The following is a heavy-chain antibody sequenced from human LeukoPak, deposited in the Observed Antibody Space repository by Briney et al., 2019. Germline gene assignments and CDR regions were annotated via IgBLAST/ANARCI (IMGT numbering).Heavy chain of an antibody. CDR2: ISYDGSNK. D-gene: IGHD6-13*01. V-gene: IGHV3-30*03. CDR3: AMPGSYSSSPFAY. Sequence: GGSLRLSCAASGFTFSSYGMHWVRQAPGKGLEWVAVISYDGSNKYYADSVKGRFTISRDNSKNTLYLQMNSLRAEDTAVYYCAMPGSYSSSPFAYWGQGTLVTVSS. J-gene: IGHJ4*02. CDR1: GFTFSSYG.